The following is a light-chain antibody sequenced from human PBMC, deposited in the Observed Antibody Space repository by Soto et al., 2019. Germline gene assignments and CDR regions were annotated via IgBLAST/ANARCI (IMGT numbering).Light chain of an antibody. CDR3: MEGTHWPYT. V-gene: IGKV2-30*01. J-gene: IGKJ2*01. CDR2: KVS. Sequence: DAVLTQSPLSLPVTLGQPASISCRSSQSLVYSAGNTYLNWFQQRPGQSPRRMIYKVSERDSGDPGRCSGRDTGTDFTLQISRVEAEDVGVYYCMEGTHWPYTFGQGTKLEIK. CDR1: QSLVYSAGNTY.